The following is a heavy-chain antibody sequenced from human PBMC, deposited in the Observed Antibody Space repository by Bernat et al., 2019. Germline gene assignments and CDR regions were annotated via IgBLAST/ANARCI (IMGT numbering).Heavy chain of an antibody. CDR3: ARDLTTQPHCDCLAGYYGGGASGY. CDR1: GYTFTSYG. Sequence: QVQLVQSGAEVKKPGASVKVSCKASGYTFTSYGISWVRQAPGQGLEWMGWISAYNGNPNYAQKLQGGVTMTPDTSTSTAYMEVRCLRSDGTAVYYCARDLTTQPHCDCLAGYYGGGASGYWGQGTLVTVSS. CDR2: ISAYNGNP. D-gene: IGHD3-9*01. J-gene: IGHJ4*02. V-gene: IGHV1-18*01.